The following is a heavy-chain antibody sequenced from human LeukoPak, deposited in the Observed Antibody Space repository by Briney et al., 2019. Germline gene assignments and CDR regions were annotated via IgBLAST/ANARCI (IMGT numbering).Heavy chain of an antibody. D-gene: IGHD6-19*01. CDR2: ISGSADTT. V-gene: IGHV3-23*01. CDR1: GFTFSSYA. J-gene: IGHJ3*02. CDR3: AKRAVAGTGRAFDI. Sequence: QTGGSLRLSCAASGFTFSSYAMNWVRQAPGKGLEWVSIISGSADTTYYADSVKGRFTISRDNSKSTLYLQMNSLRAEDTAVYYCAKRAVAGTGRAFDIWGQGTMVTVSS.